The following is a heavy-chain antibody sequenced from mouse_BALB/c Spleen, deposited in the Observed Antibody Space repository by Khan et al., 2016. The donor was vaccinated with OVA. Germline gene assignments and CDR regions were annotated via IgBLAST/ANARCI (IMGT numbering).Heavy chain of an antibody. Sequence: DLVKPGASVKLSCKASGYTFTSYWINWIKQRPGQGLEWIGRIAPGSGSNYYNEMFKGKATLTVDTSSTTAYIQVRSLSSEDSAVYFSGNSTDYGSGLYAMDYWGQGTSVTVSS. D-gene: IGHD1-1*01. CDR2: IAPGSGSN. CDR3: GNSTDYGSGLYAMDY. V-gene: IGHV1S41*01. CDR1: GYTFTSYW. J-gene: IGHJ4*01.